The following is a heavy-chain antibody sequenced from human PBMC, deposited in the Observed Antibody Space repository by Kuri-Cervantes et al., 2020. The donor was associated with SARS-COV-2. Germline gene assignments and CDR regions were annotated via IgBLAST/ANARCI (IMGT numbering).Heavy chain of an antibody. Sequence: GESLKISCAGSGFIFSSYYMNWVRLAPGKRLEWVSIIYDDDTTDYADSVKGRFTISRDNSKNTLYLQMNNLRAEDTAVYYCATKDGVASTPWGPGTLVTVDS. J-gene: IGHJ5*02. CDR3: ATKDGVASTP. V-gene: IGHV3-53*01. CDR2: IYDDDTT. CDR1: GFIFSSYY. D-gene: IGHD2-15*01.